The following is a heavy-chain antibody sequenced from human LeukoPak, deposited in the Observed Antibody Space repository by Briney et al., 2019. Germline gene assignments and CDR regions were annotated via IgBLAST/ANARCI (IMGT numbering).Heavy chain of an antibody. Sequence: PGGSLRLSCEASGFTFSNAWMSWVRQAPGKGLEWLGRIKSKIGGGTTDYAVPVKGRFTISRDDSKNTLYLQMNSLKTEDTAVYYCTTLDDWGQGTLATVSS. CDR3: TTLDD. V-gene: IGHV3-15*01. CDR1: GFTFSNAW. CDR2: IKSKIGGGTT. J-gene: IGHJ4*02.